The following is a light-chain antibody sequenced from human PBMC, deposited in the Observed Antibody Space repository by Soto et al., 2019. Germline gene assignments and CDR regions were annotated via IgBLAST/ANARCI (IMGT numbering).Light chain of an antibody. Sequence: QSVLTQPPSVSAAPGQTVTISCSGGSSNIGNNYVSWYQQLPGTAPKLLIYENNKRPSGIPDRFSGSKSGTSATLGITGLQTGDEADYYCATWDSSLSAGVFGTGTKLTVL. CDR1: SSNIGNNY. CDR2: ENN. V-gene: IGLV1-51*02. CDR3: ATWDSSLSAGV. J-gene: IGLJ1*01.